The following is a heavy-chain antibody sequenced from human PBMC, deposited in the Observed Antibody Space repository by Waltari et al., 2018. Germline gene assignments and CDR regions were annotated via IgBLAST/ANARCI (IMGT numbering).Heavy chain of an antibody. D-gene: IGHD6-19*01. CDR1: GFSLSTSGMC. Sequence: QVTLRESGPALVKPTQTLTLTCTFSGFSLSTSGMCVSWIRQPPGKALEWLARIDWDDDKYNSTSLKTRLTISKDTSKNQVVLTMTNMDPVDTATYYCARMTVVAGTYYYYYYGMDVWGQGTTVTVSS. J-gene: IGHJ6*02. CDR2: IDWDDDK. V-gene: IGHV2-70*15. CDR3: ARMTVVAGTYYYYYYGMDV.